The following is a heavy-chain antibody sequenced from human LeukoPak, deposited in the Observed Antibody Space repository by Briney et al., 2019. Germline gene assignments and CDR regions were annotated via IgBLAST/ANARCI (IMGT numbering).Heavy chain of an antibody. J-gene: IGHJ4*02. V-gene: IGHV4-30-4*08. CDR1: GGSISSSDYY. Sequence: SETLSLTCTVSGGSISSSDYYWSWIRQPPGKGLEWIGYIYYSGSTYYNPSLKSRVTISVDTSKNQFSLKLSSVTAADTAVYYCARDPSDYYDSSGYHPSNWGQGTLVTVSS. CDR2: IYYSGST. CDR3: ARDPSDYYDSSGYHPSN. D-gene: IGHD3-22*01.